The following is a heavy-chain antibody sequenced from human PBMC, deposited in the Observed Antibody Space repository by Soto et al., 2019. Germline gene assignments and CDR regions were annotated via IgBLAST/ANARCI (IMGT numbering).Heavy chain of an antibody. Sequence: ASVKVSCKASGGTFSSYAISWVRQAPGQGLEWMGGIIPIFGTANYAQKFQGRVTITADESTSTAYMELSSLRSEDTAVYYCARVAPPLGMCYFDYWGQGTLVTVSS. CDR1: GGTFSSYA. J-gene: IGHJ4*02. CDR3: ARVAPPLGMCYFDY. D-gene: IGHD7-27*01. V-gene: IGHV1-69*13. CDR2: IIPIFGTA.